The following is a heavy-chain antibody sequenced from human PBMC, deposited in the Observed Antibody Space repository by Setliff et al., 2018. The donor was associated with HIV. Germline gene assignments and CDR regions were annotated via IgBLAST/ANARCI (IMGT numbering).Heavy chain of an antibody. J-gene: IGHJ3*01. Sequence: GGSLRLSCAASGFTFSSYSMNWVRQAPGKGLEWVSSISSSSSYIYYADSVKGRFTITRDNAKNSLYLQMNSLRAEDTAVYYCARGWGHDGFDFWGQGTMVTVSS. CDR1: GFTFSSYS. CDR3: ARGWGHDGFDF. V-gene: IGHV3-21*01. D-gene: IGHD7-27*01. CDR2: ISSSSSYI.